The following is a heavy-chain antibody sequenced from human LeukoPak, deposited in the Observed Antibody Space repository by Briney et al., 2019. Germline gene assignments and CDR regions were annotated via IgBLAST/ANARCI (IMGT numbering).Heavy chain of an antibody. CDR3: ARDYYDSSGYPGIGY. V-gene: IGHV3-33*01. CDR2: IWYDGSNK. Sequence: GGSLRLSCAASGFIFSSYGMHWVRQAPGKGLEWVAVIWYDGSNKYYADSVKGRFTISRDNSKNTLYLQMNSLRAEDTAVYYCARDYYDSSGYPGIGYWGQGTLVTVSS. D-gene: IGHD3-22*01. J-gene: IGHJ4*02. CDR1: GFIFSSYG.